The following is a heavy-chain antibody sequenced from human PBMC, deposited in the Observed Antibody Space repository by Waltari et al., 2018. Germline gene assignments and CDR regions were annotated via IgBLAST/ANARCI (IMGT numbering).Heavy chain of an antibody. Sequence: QVQLQESGPGLVKPSETLSLTCAVSGYSISSGYYWGWIRQPPGKGLEWIGSIYHSGSTYYNPSLKSRVTISVDTSKNQFSRKLSSVTAADTAMYYCATEVGAPTQWRAFDIWGQGTMVTVSS. D-gene: IGHD1-26*01. CDR1: GYSISSGYY. CDR3: ATEVGAPTQWRAFDI. CDR2: IYHSGST. J-gene: IGHJ3*02. V-gene: IGHV4-38-2*01.